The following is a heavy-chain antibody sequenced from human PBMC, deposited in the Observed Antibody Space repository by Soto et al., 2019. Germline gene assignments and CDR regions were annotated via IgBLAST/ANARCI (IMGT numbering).Heavy chain of an antibody. CDR3: ARFVTYDILTGYPVYYYYYMDV. CDR1: GYTFTSYD. Sequence: ASVKVSCKASGYTFTSYDINWVRQATGQGLEWMGWMNPNSGNTGYAQKFQGRVTMTRNTSISTAYMELSSLRSEDTAVYYCARFVTYDILTGYPVYYYYYMDVWGKGTTVTVSS. V-gene: IGHV1-8*01. CDR2: MNPNSGNT. D-gene: IGHD3-9*01. J-gene: IGHJ6*03.